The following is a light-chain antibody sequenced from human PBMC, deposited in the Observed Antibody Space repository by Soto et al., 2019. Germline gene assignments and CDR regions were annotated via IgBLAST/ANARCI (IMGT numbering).Light chain of an antibody. CDR1: QSVSRN. CDR2: GAS. Sequence: EMVMTQSPATLSVSPGERATLSCRASQSVSRNLAWYQQKPGQTARLLIYGASTRVTGIPARFSGSGSGTEFTLTISSLQSEDFAVYYCHQYNNWPPTFGRGTKVEIK. J-gene: IGKJ1*01. CDR3: HQYNNWPPT. V-gene: IGKV3-15*01.